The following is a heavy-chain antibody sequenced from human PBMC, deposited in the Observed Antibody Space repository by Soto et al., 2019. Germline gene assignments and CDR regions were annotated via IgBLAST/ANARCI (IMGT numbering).Heavy chain of an antibody. V-gene: IGHV4-39*07. CDR3: ARDRLRGYDSSGLYS. CDR2: IYYSGST. D-gene: IGHD3-22*01. CDR1: VGSISSSSYD. Sequence: PSQTLSLTWTFSVGSISSSSYDWGCLHQAPWKGLEWIGTIYYSGSTYYNPSLKSRVAISVDRSKNQFSLKLSSVTAADTAIYYCARDRLRGYDSSGLYSWGQGTMVTVSS. J-gene: IGHJ4*02.